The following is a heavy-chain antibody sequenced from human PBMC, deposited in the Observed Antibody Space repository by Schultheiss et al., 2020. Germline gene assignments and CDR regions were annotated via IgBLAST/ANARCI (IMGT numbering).Heavy chain of an antibody. J-gene: IGHJ6*02. CDR3: ASVTGDTYSYYGMDL. CDR2: IWYDGNKK. D-gene: IGHD2-21*02. Sequence: GGSLRLSCVASGFSFSSYGMHWVRLAPGKGLEWVAAIWYDGNKKDYADSVKGRLTISRDNSKNTLYLQMNSLRVEDTAVYYCASVTGDTYSYYGMDLWGQGTTVTVSS. V-gene: IGHV3-33*01. CDR1: GFSFSSYG.